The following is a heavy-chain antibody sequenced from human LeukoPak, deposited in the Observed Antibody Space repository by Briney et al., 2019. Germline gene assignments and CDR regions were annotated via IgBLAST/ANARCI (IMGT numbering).Heavy chain of an antibody. J-gene: IGHJ3*02. CDR3: ARDGYSFGYGAFDI. D-gene: IGHD5-18*01. Sequence: GGSLRLSCAASGFTFNNYWLHWVRQAPGKGLVWVSRVNRDGSSTNYADSVKGRFTISRDNAKNTLYLRMNSLRAEDTAVYYCARDGYSFGYGAFDIWGQGTLVTVSS. CDR1: GFTFNNYW. V-gene: IGHV3-74*01. CDR2: VNRDGSST.